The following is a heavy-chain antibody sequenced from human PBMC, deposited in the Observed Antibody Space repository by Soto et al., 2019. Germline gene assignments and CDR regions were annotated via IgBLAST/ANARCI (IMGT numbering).Heavy chain of an antibody. D-gene: IGHD5-18*01. Sequence: SVKVSCKACGGTFSSYAISWVRQAPGQGLEWMGGIIPIFGTANYAQRFQGRVTITADESTSTAYTELSSLRSEDTAVYYCARRYGSCFDYWGQGTLVTVSS. CDR1: GGTFSSYA. J-gene: IGHJ4*02. CDR3: ARRYGSCFDY. V-gene: IGHV1-69*13. CDR2: IIPIFGTA.